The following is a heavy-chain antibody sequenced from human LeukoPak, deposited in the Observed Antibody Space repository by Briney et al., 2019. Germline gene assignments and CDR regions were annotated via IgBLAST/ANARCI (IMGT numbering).Heavy chain of an antibody. J-gene: IGHJ6*02. CDR2: IISSGSYI. D-gene: IGHD3-10*01. Sequence: PGGSLRLSCVASGFTFSIYSVSWVRPAPGKGLEWVSSIISSGSYIYYADSVRGRFTLSRDNAKNSLYLQMNSRRAEDMVGYYCAKGDCYGSGSTFKNGMDVWGQGTTVTVSS. CDR3: AKGDCYGSGSTFKNGMDV. CDR1: GFTFSIYS. V-gene: IGHV3-21*04.